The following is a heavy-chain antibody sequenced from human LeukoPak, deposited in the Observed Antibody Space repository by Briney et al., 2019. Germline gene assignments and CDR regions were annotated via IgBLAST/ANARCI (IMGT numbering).Heavy chain of an antibody. CDR2: IIPILGIA. J-gene: IGHJ4*02. CDR3: ARDCESDSSGYSGY. D-gene: IGHD3-22*01. V-gene: IGHV1-69*04. CDR1: GGTFSSYA. Sequence: GASVKVSCKASGGTFSSYAISWVRQAPGQGLEWMGRIIPILGIANYAQKFQGRVTITADKSTSTAYMELSSLRSEDTAVYYCARDCESDSSGYSGYWGQGTLVTVSS.